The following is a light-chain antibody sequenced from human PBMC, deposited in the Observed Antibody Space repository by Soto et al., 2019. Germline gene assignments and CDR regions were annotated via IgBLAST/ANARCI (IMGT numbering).Light chain of an antibody. Sequence: DIQMTQSPSTLSASVGDRVTITCRASQSISNWLAWYQQKPGKVPKLLIYDASSLESGVPSRFSGSGSVPEFTLPISSLQADDFATYYCQQYNGYFGGGTKVEI. CDR1: QSISNW. CDR2: DAS. V-gene: IGKV1-5*01. CDR3: QQYNGY. J-gene: IGKJ4*01.